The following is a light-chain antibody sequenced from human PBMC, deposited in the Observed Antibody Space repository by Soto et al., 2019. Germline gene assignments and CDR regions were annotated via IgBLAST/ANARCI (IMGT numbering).Light chain of an antibody. J-gene: IGLJ3*02. CDR2: EGS. CDR1: RSDVGSYNL. CDR3: CSYAGSSTWV. Sequence: SALTQPASVSGSPGQSITISCTGTRSDVGSYNLVSWYQQHTGKAPKLMIYEGSKRPSGVSNRFSGSKSGNTASLTISGLQAEDEAEYYCCSYAGSSTWVFGGGTKLTVL. V-gene: IGLV2-23*01.